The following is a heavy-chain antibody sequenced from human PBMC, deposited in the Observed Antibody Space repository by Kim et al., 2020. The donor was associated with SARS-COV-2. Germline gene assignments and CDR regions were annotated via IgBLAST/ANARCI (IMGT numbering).Heavy chain of an antibody. CDR2: INSDGSST. Sequence: GGSLGLSCAASGFTFSTYWMHWVRQAPGKGLVWVSRINSDGSSTSYADSVKGRFTISRDNAKNTLYLQMNSLRVEDTAVYYCAKPIAVAGTGGFDPWGQGTLVTVSS. V-gene: IGHV3-74*01. J-gene: IGHJ5*02. CDR3: AKPIAVAGTGGFDP. D-gene: IGHD6-19*01. CDR1: GFTFSTYW.